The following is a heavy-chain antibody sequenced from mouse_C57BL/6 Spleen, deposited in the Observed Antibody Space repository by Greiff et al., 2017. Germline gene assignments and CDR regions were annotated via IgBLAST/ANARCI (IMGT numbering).Heavy chain of an antibody. Sequence: EVQLQQSGAELVKPGASVKLSCTASGFNIKDYYMHWVKQRTEQGLEWIGRIDPEDGEPKYAPKFQGKATITADTSSNTAYLQLSSLTSEDTAVYYCARTVVAKDWYFDVWGTGTTVTVSS. D-gene: IGHD1-1*01. CDR2: IDPEDGEP. CDR3: ARTVVAKDWYFDV. V-gene: IGHV14-2*01. CDR1: GFNIKDYY. J-gene: IGHJ1*03.